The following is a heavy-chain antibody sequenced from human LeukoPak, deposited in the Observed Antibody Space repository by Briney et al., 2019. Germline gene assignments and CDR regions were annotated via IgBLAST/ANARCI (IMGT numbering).Heavy chain of an antibody. CDR2: MNPNSGNT. CDR3: AKDRSIVGATIPSFDY. CDR1: GYTFTSYD. J-gene: IGHJ4*02. V-gene: IGHV1-8*03. D-gene: IGHD1-26*01. Sequence: ASVKVSCKASGYTFTSYDINWVRQATGQGLEWMGWMNPNSGNTGYAQKFQGRVTITRNTSISTAYMELSSLRSEDTAVYYCAKDRSIVGATIPSFDYWGQGTLVTASS.